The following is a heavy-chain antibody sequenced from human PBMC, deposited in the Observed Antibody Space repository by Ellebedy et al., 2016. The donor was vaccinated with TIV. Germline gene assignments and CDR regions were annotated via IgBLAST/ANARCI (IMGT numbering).Heavy chain of an antibody. CDR3: ARSPEHLKDIVVVVAALAFDI. J-gene: IGHJ3*02. Sequence: LRLXXTVSGGSISSGGYYWSWIRQHPGKGLEWIGYIYYSGSTYYNPSLKSRVTISVDTSKNQFSLKLSSVTAADTAVYYCARSPEHLKDIVVVVAALAFDIWGQGTMVTVSS. CDR2: IYYSGST. D-gene: IGHD2-15*01. V-gene: IGHV4-31*03. CDR1: GGSISSGGYY.